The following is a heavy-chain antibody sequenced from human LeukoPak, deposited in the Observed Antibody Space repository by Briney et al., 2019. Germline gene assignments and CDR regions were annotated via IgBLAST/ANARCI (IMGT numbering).Heavy chain of an antibody. CDR2: IYYSGST. Sequence: SETLSLTCTVSGGSISSSSYYWGWIRQPPGEGLEWVGYIYYSGSTYYHPSLKSRVTISLDTSKNQFSLKLSSVTAADTAVYYCARVTTVTTSFNFDYWGQGTLVTVSS. J-gene: IGHJ4*02. D-gene: IGHD4-17*01. CDR3: ARVTTVTTSFNFDY. CDR1: GGSISSSSYY. V-gene: IGHV4-30-4*08.